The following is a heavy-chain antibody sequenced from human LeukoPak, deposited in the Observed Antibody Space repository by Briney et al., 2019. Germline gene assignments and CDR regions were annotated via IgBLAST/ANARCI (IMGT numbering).Heavy chain of an antibody. CDR3: ARARWYSCDY. CDR1: GFTFSSNW. V-gene: IGHV3-7*01. J-gene: IGHJ4*02. D-gene: IGHD5-24*01. Sequence: GGSLRLSCIDSGFTFSSNWMAWVRQAPGKGLEWVANIKQDESEKYYLGSVKGRFTISRDNTRNSLYLEMSSLRAEDTAVYYCARARWYSCDYWGQGTLVTVSS. CDR2: IKQDESEK.